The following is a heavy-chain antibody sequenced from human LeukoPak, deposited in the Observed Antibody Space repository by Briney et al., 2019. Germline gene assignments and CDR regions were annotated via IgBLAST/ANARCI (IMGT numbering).Heavy chain of an antibody. CDR3: TKDKDPDYYGMDV. J-gene: IGHJ6*02. Sequence: GGPLRLSCAASGFTFDDYAMHWVRQAPGKGLEWVSGINWNSDNIGYADSVKGRFTISRDNAKNSLYLQMNSLRAEDTALYYCTKDKDPDYYGMDVWGQGTTVTVSS. V-gene: IGHV3-9*01. CDR1: GFTFDDYA. CDR2: INWNSDNI.